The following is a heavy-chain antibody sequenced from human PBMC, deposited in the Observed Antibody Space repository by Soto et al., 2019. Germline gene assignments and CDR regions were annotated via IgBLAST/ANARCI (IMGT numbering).Heavy chain of an antibody. Sequence: EVQLVESGGGLVQPGGSLRLSCAASEFTFSNYWMSWVRQAPGKGLEWVANIKKDGSEKYYVDSVKGRFTISRDNAKNSLDLQMNSLRGDATALYYCASYRVTVLRGGVEYWGQGTLVTVSS. J-gene: IGHJ4*01. CDR2: IKKDGSEK. CDR3: ASYRVTVLRGGVEY. D-gene: IGHD3-10*01. V-gene: IGHV3-7*01. CDR1: EFTFSNYW.